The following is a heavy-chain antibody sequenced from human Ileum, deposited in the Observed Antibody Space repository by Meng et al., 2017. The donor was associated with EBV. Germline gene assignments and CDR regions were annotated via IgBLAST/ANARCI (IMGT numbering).Heavy chain of an antibody. CDR2: ISAYNGNT. V-gene: IGHV1-18*01. Sequence: RLVQSGAGVKKPGDPVKVSCKASGYTFSNYGISWLRQAPGQGLDWMGWISAYNGNTNYAQNLQGRVTMTTDTSTGTAYMEVRSLRSDDTAVYYCARAGNGGSYYFTYWGQGTLVTVSS. CDR3: ARAGNGGSYYFTY. D-gene: IGHD1-26*01. CDR1: GYTFSNYG. J-gene: IGHJ4*02.